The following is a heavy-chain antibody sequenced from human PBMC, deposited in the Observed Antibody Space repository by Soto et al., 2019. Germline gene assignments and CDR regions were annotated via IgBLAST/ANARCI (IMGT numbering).Heavy chain of an antibody. CDR2: IWYDGSNK. CDR3: ARGTYYYDSSGYYPPREYFQH. V-gene: IGHV3-33*01. CDR1: GFTFSSYG. D-gene: IGHD3-22*01. Sequence: LRLSCAASGFTFSSYGMHWVRQAPGKGLEWVAVIWYDGSNKYYADSVKGRFTISRDNSKNTLYLQMNSLRAEDTAVYYCARGTYYYDSSGYYPPREYFQHWGQGTLVTV. J-gene: IGHJ1*01.